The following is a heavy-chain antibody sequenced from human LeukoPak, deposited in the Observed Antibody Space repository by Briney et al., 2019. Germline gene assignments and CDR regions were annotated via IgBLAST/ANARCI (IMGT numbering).Heavy chain of an antibody. D-gene: IGHD3-10*02. CDR2: ISSSGSTI. J-gene: IGHJ6*04. V-gene: IGHV3-48*03. CDR1: GFTFCSYE. CDR3: AELGITMIGGV. Sequence: PGGGLRLSCAPSGFTFCSYEMNWVCQALGKGLWWVSDISSSGSTIYYADSVKGRFTISRDNAKKTLYLQMSSLRAEDTAVYYCAELGITMIGGVWGKGTTVTISS.